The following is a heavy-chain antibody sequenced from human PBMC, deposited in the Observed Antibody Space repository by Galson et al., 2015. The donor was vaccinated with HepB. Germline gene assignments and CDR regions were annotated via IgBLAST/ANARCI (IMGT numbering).Heavy chain of an antibody. CDR1: GGTFSSYA. V-gene: IGHV1-69*06. J-gene: IGHJ6*02. CDR3: ASAITMIRGIFFQKKYGLDV. Sequence: SVKVSCKASGGTFSSYAISWVRQAPGQGLEWMGGIIPLFNTSNYALKFQDRVTITADKSTKTSYMELTSLRSADTAVYYCASAITMIRGIFFQKKYGLDVWGQGATVTVSS. D-gene: IGHD3-10*01. CDR2: IIPLFNTS.